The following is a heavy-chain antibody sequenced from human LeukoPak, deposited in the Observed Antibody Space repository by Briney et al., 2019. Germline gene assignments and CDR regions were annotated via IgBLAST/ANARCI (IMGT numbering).Heavy chain of an antibody. V-gene: IGHV4-34*01. J-gene: IGHJ4*02. CDR2: INHSGST. CDR3: ARGRGGATWAYFDY. Sequence: SETLSLTCAVYGGSFSGYYWSWIRQPPGKGLEWIGEINHSGSTNYNPSLKSRVTISVDTSKNQFSLKLSSVTAADTAVYYCARGRGGATWAYFDYWGQGTLVTVSS. CDR1: GGSFSGYY. D-gene: IGHD1-26*01.